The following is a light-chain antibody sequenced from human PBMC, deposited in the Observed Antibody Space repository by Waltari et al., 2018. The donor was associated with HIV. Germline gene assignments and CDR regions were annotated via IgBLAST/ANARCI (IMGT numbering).Light chain of an antibody. V-gene: IGKV3-20*01. CDR1: QPVSSSH. CDR2: GAS. J-gene: IGKJ1*01. Sequence: DTALTQSPGTLSLSPGAGANLHCRTSQPVSSSHLAWYQQKPGQAPRLLVYGASTRAAGIPDRFSGSGSGADFTLSISRLEPEDFAVYYCHQYGSLPETFGQGTKV. CDR3: HQYGSLPET.